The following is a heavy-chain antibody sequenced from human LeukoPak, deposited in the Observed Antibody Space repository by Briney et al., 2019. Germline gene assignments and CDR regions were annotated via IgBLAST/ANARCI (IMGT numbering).Heavy chain of an antibody. J-gene: IGHJ4*02. D-gene: IGHD2-2*01. V-gene: IGHV1-2*06. CDR1: GCTFTGYH. Sequence: ASVKVSCKASGCTFTGYHMHWVRQAPGQGLEWMGRINPNSGDTNNAQKFQGRVTMTRDTSISTAYMDLSRLTSDDTAVYYCARGYCSSTSCLFDYWGQGTLVTVSS. CDR2: INPNSGDT. CDR3: ARGYCSSTSCLFDY.